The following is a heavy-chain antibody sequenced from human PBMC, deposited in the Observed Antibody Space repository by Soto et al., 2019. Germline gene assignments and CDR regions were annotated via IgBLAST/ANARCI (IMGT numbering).Heavy chain of an antibody. CDR2: IYYSGST. D-gene: IGHD3-9*01. Sequence: SETLSLTCTVSGGSVSSGSDYWSWIRQPPGKGLEWIGYIYYSGSTNYNPSLKSRVTISVDTSKNQFSLKLRSVTAADTAVYYCARVGERWQYFDWFYYFDSWGQGALVPVSS. CDR1: GGSVSSGSDY. CDR3: ARVGERWQYFDWFYYFDS. J-gene: IGHJ4*02. V-gene: IGHV4-61*01.